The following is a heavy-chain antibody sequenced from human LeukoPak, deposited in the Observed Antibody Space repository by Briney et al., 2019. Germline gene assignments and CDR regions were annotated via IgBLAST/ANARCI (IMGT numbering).Heavy chain of an antibody. V-gene: IGHV4-34*01. J-gene: IGHJ5*02. CDR3: ARVVDNWFDP. CDR1: GVSFSTYY. CDR2: VSHSGST. Sequence: IPSETLSLTCAVYGVSFSTYYWSWIRQSPGKGLEWIGEVSHSGSTKYNPSLKNRVTILVDTSKNYFSLKLSSVTAADTAVYYCARVVDNWFDPWGQGTLVTVSS.